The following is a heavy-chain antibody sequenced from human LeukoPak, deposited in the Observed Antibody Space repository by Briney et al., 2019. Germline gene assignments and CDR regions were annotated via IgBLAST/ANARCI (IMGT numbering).Heavy chain of an antibody. V-gene: IGHV5-51*01. CDR3: ATSLECGSTSCYAFHI. CDR2: IYPRDSDI. CDR1: GSRFTTHW. J-gene: IGHJ3*02. D-gene: IGHD2-2*01. Sequence: GGSLEISCKGSGSRFTTHWIGWVRQMPGKGLDWMGIIYPRDSDIRYSPSFQGQVTMSADKSINTAHLQWSSLKASDTAMYYCATSLECGSTSCYAFHIWGQGTMVMVSS.